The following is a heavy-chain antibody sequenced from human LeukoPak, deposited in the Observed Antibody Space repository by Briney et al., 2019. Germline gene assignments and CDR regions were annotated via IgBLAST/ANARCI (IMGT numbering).Heavy chain of an antibody. CDR3: ARHAPDEVTTGYYYYCGMDV. D-gene: IGHD4-17*01. CDR1: GFTFSSYA. Sequence: GSLRLSCAASGFTFSSYAMSWIRQPPGKGLEWIGSIYYSGSTYYNPSLKSRVTISVDTSKNQFSLKLSSVTAADTAVYYCARHAPDEVTTGYYYYCGMDVWGQGTTVTVSS. J-gene: IGHJ6*02. V-gene: IGHV4-39*01. CDR2: IYYSGST.